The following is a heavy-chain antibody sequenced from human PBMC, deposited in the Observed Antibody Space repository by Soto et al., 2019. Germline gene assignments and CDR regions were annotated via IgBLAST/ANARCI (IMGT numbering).Heavy chain of an antibody. D-gene: IGHD1-26*01. J-gene: IGHJ2*01. CDR1: GFTFRSYA. V-gene: IGHV3-23*01. Sequence: EVQLLESGGGLVQPGGSLRPSCAASGFTFRSYAMSWVRQAPGKGLEWVSAISDSGGSTYNADSVKGRFTISRDNSKNTLYLQMNSLRAEDTALYYCAKGVGATTDWYFDLWGRGTLVTVSS. CDR2: ISDSGGST. CDR3: AKGVGATTDWYFDL.